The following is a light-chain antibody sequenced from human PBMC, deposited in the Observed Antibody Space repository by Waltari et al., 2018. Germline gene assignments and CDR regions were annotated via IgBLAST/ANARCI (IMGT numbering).Light chain of an antibody. CDR3: QQRSNWLT. CDR1: QSVSRY. Sequence: EIVLIQSPATLSFSPGERATLPCRASQSVSRYLAWYQQKPGQAPRLLIYDASNRATGIPARFSGSGSGTDFTLTISSLEPEDFAVYYCQQRSNWLTFGGGTKVEIK. J-gene: IGKJ4*01. V-gene: IGKV3-11*01. CDR2: DAS.